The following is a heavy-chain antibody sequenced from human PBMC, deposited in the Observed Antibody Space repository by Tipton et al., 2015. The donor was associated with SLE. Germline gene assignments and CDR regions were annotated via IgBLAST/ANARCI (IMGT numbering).Heavy chain of an antibody. D-gene: IGHD3-10*01. CDR2: ISAYNSDT. V-gene: IGHV1-18*04. CDR3: ARGGPMVSYYYYGMYV. CDR1: GYTFTGYY. J-gene: IGHJ6*02. Sequence: QLVQSGAEVKKPGASVKVSCKASGYTFTGYYMHWVRQAPGQGLEWMGWISAYNSDTNYAQKFQGRVTLTTDTSTSTAYMELRSLRSDDTAVYYCARGGPMVSYYYYGMYVWGQGTTVTVSS.